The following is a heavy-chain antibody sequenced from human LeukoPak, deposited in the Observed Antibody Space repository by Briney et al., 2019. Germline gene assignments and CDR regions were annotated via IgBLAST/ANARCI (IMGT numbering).Heavy chain of an antibody. D-gene: IGHD1-26*01. V-gene: IGHV4-38-2*02. CDR3: ATGWILGATLTY. CDR2: IFHSGNT. Sequence: SETLSLTCTVSGGSISSYYWGWIRQPPGKGLEWIGTIFHSGNTYYNPSLKSRVTISVDTSKNQFSLKLSSVTAADTAVYYCATGWILGATLTYWGQGTLVTVSS. CDR1: GGSISSYY. J-gene: IGHJ4*02.